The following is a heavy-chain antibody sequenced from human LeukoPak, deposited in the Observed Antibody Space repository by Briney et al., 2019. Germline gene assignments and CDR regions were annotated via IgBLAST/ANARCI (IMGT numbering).Heavy chain of an antibody. J-gene: IGHJ6*03. D-gene: IGHD3-22*01. CDR3: ARSPKSSGSGYYSAYYYYYMDV. Sequence: SETLSLTCTVSGDSIKSSYWSWIRQTPGKGLEWIGYIYYSGITNYNPSLKNRVTISVDTSKNQFSLKLSSVTAADTAVYYCARSPKSSGSGYYSAYYYYYMDVWGKGTTVTVSS. CDR1: GDSIKSSY. CDR2: IYYSGIT. V-gene: IGHV4-59*08.